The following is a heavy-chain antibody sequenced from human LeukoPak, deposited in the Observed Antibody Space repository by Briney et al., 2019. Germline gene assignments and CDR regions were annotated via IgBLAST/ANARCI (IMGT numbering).Heavy chain of an antibody. CDR3: ASNYYGSGSYVSWFDP. Sequence: ASVTVSCKASGYTFTGYYIHWVRQAPGQGREWMGWVNTKSGGTNYAQKFQRRVTITPHTSISPAYMHLSRLRSDDTAVYYCASNYYGSGSYVSWFDPWGQGTLVTVSS. CDR1: GYTFTGYY. D-gene: IGHD3-10*01. V-gene: IGHV1-2*02. J-gene: IGHJ5*02. CDR2: VNTKSGGT.